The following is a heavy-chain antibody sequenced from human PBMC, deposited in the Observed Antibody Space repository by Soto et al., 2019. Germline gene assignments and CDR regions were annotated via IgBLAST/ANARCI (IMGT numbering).Heavy chain of an antibody. CDR2: INPSSGTT. D-gene: IGHD1-26*01. Sequence: QVQLVQSGAEMKQPGASVKLSCQASGYIFIHFFMHWVRQAPGQGLEWMGGINPSSGTTTYAQKFQGRVTVTMDTSTSTVYMELSSLGSGDTVMYYCARSLGETASLFDYWGQGSLVTVSA. J-gene: IGHJ4*02. CDR3: ARSLGETASLFDY. CDR1: GYIFIHFF. V-gene: IGHV1-46*01.